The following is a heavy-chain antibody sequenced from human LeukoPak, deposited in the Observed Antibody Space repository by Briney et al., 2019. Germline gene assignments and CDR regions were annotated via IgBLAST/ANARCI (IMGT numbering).Heavy chain of an antibody. CDR1: GYSISSGYY. J-gene: IGHJ5*02. Sequence: SETLSLTCTVSGYSISSGYYWGWIRQPPGKGLEWIGGIYHSGSTYYNPSLKSRVTISVDTSKNQFSLKLSSVTAADTAVYYCARDRDKREMATISFDPWGQGTLVTVSS. CDR3: ARDRDKREMATISFDP. V-gene: IGHV4-38-2*02. CDR2: IYHSGST. D-gene: IGHD5-24*01.